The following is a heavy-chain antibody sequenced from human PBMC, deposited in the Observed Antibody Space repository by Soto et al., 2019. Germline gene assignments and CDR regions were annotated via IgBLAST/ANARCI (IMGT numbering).Heavy chain of an antibody. CDR1: GGTFSNYA. J-gene: IGHJ6*02. CDR2: IIPFLGTP. D-gene: IGHD3-10*01. CDR3: ARGPYGSGTAPLYGMDV. V-gene: IGHV1-69*01. Sequence: QVQLVQSGAEVKKPGSSVKVSCKASGGTFSNYAISWARQAPGQGLEWMGGIIPFLGTPNYAQRFQGRVTITADEDTSTAYMELSSLRSEDTAVYYCARGPYGSGTAPLYGMDVWGQGTTVTVSS.